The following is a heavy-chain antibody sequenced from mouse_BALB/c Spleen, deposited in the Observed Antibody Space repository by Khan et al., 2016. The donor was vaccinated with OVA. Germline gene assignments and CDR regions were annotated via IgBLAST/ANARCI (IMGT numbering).Heavy chain of an antibody. V-gene: IGHV1S41*01. CDR2: IGHGSGST. CDR1: GYTFTSYW. D-gene: IGHD1-1*01. Sequence: DLVKPGASVKLSCKASGYTFTSYWINWIKQRPGQGLEWIGRIGHGSGSTSYNEKFTGKATLTVDTTSSTAYIQLSSLSSEDSAVYFCASSNDYGSSLYAMDYWGQGTSVTVAS. J-gene: IGHJ4*01. CDR3: ASSNDYGSSLYAMDY.